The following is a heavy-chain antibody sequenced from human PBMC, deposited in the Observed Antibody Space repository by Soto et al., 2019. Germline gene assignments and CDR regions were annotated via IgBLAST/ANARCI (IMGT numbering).Heavy chain of an antibody. CDR2: ISGGGDYT. Sequence: EVQLLESGGGLVQPGGSLRLSCAASGFSFSSYAMSWVRQTPGKGLEWVSTISGGGDYTYYADSVKGRFNISRDNSKNTLYMQMNNLRADNTAVYYCAKERYYDYVWETYYRYGMDVWGQETAVTVSS. CDR3: AKERYYDYVWETYYRYGMDV. D-gene: IGHD3-16*01. CDR1: GFSFSSYA. J-gene: IGHJ6*02. V-gene: IGHV3-23*01.